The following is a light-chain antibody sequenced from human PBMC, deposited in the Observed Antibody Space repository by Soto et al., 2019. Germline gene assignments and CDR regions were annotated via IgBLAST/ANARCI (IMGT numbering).Light chain of an antibody. Sequence: IQLTQSPSSLSASVGDRVTITCRASQGISSYLAWYQQKPGKAPKLLIYAASTLQSGVPSRFSGSGSGTDFTLIISSLQPEDFATYYCQQLNSYPLTFGQGTKVEIK. CDR2: AAS. J-gene: IGKJ1*01. V-gene: IGKV1-9*01. CDR1: QGISSY. CDR3: QQLNSYPLT.